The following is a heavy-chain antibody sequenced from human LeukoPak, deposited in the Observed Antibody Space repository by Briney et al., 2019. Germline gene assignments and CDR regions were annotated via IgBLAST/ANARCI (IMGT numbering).Heavy chain of an antibody. CDR1: GYTFTSYG. CDR3: ARDGGRGYCSSTSCYAYYYMDV. V-gene: IGHV1-18*01. Sequence: GASVKVSCKASGYTFTSYGISWVRQAPGQGLEWMGWISAYNGNTNYAQKLQGRVTMTTDTSTSTAYMELRSLRSDDTAVYYCARDGGRGYCSSTSCYAYYYMDVWGKGTTVTVSS. J-gene: IGHJ6*03. D-gene: IGHD2-2*01. CDR2: ISAYNGNT.